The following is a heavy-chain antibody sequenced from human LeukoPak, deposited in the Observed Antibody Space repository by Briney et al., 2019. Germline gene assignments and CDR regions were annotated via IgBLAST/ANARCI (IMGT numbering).Heavy chain of an antibody. Sequence: GGSLRLSCAASGFTFSSYWMHGVRQAPGKGLVWVSHINNDESSTSYADSVRGRFTISRDNAKNTLYLQMNSLRTEDTAVYYCAYYGIAPPYWGQGTLVTVSS. J-gene: IGHJ4*02. CDR3: AYYGIAPPY. D-gene: IGHD4-17*01. V-gene: IGHV3-74*01. CDR2: INNDESST. CDR1: GFTFSSYW.